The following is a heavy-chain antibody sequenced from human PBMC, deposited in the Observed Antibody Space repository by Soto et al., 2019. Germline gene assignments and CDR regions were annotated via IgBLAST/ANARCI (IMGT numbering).Heavy chain of an antibody. D-gene: IGHD3-3*01. J-gene: IGHJ6*02. CDR1: GGTFSSYA. V-gene: IGHV1-69*13. Sequence: SVKVSCKASGGTFSSYAISWVRQAPGQGLEWMGGIIPIFGTANYAQKFQGRVTITADESTSTAYMELSSLRSEDTAVYYCARNSVRSYDFCSGYYPPTHKYYYYGMDVWG. CDR2: IIPIFGTA. CDR3: ARNSVRSYDFCSGYYPPTHKYYYYGMDV.